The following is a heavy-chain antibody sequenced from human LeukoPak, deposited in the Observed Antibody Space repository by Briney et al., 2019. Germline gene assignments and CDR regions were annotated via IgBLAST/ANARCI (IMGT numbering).Heavy chain of an antibody. CDR2: IKQDGSEK. Sequence: PGGSLRLSCAASGFTFNSYWMSWVRQAPGKGLEWVANIKQDGSEKYYVDSVKGRFTISRDNAKNSLYLQMNSLRAEDTAVYYCARDQLLVLYSSGDYFDYWGQGTLVTVSS. J-gene: IGHJ4*02. V-gene: IGHV3-7*01. D-gene: IGHD5-18*01. CDR3: ARDQLLVLYSSGDYFDY. CDR1: GFTFNSYW.